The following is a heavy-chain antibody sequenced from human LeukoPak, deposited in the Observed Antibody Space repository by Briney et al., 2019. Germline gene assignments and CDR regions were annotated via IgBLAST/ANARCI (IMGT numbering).Heavy chain of an antibody. J-gene: IGHJ3*02. Sequence: GGSLILSCAASGFTFSTYAMSWVRQAQGKGLEWVSVVGAGGIGTYYADSVKGRFTISRDDSKNTLYLQMSSLRAEDTALYYCAKGGWLDMWGQGTMVTVSS. D-gene: IGHD6-19*01. V-gene: IGHV3-23*01. CDR3: AKGGWLDM. CDR2: VGAGGIGT. CDR1: GFTFSTYA.